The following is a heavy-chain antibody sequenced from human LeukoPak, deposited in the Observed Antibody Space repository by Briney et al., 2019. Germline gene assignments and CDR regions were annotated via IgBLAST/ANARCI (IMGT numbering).Heavy chain of an antibody. D-gene: IGHD2-15*01. CDR1: GGSMSSYY. Sequence: SETLSLTCTVSGGSMSSYYWSWIRQPPGKGLEWIGYIYYSGSTNCNPSLKSRVTISVDTSKNQFSLKLSSVTAADTAVYYCARSVEGYCSGGSCYSYSYYMDVWGKGTTVTVSS. CDR2: IYYSGST. V-gene: IGHV4-59*01. CDR3: ARSVEGYCSGGSCYSYSYYMDV. J-gene: IGHJ6*03.